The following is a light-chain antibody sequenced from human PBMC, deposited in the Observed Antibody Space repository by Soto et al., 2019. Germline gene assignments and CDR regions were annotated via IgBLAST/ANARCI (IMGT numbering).Light chain of an antibody. Sequence: QSALTQPASVSGSPGQSITISCTGTSSDVGSYNLVSWYQQHPGKAPKLMIYEVSKRPSGVSNRFSGSKSGNTASLTISGLQAEDEADYYCCSYAGSSPWVFSGGTKVTVL. CDR2: EVS. J-gene: IGLJ3*02. V-gene: IGLV2-23*02. CDR1: SSDVGSYNL. CDR3: CSYAGSSPWV.